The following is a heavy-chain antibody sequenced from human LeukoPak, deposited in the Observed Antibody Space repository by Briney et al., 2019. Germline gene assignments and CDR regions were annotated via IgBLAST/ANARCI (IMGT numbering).Heavy chain of an antibody. D-gene: IGHD2-21*01. Sequence: GGSLRLSCAASGFTFSSYAMSWVRQAPGKGLEWVSAISGSGGTIFYADSVKGRFTISRDHSKNTLYLQMNSLRAEDTAVYYCAKVLGSRIAVSDPFDYWGQGTLVTVSS. CDR3: AKVLGSRIAVSDPFDY. J-gene: IGHJ4*02. CDR2: ISGSGGTI. V-gene: IGHV3-23*01. CDR1: GFTFSSYA.